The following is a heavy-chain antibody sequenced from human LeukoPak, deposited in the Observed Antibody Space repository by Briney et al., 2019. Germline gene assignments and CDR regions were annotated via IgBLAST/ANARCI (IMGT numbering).Heavy chain of an antibody. J-gene: IGHJ3*01. V-gene: IGHV3-33*01. CDR3: ARDSAADDNDFDV. Sequence: GGSLRLSCIPSGFSFSSYGMHWVRQAPGKGLEWVAVIWSHGNRKHHSDSVEGRFAISRDNSKNILYLQMNNLRAEDTALYYCARDSAADDNDFDVWGRGTMVTVSS. CDR1: GFSFSSYG. D-gene: IGHD6-25*01. CDR2: IWSHGNRK.